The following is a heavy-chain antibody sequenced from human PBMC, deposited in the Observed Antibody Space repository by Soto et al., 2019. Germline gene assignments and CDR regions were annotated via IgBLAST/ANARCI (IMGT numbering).Heavy chain of an antibody. J-gene: IGHJ6*03. D-gene: IGHD3-3*01. CDR2: IKQDGSEK. V-gene: IGHV3-7*01. CDR3: ARDMEYYDFWSGYLYPDYYYYMDV. CDR1: GFTFSNYW. Sequence: GGSLRLSCAASGFTFSNYWMTWVRQAPGKGLEWVANIKQDGSEKYYVGSVSGRFSISRDNAKNSLYLQMNSLRAEDTAVYYCARDMEYYDFWSGYLYPDYYYYMDVWGKGTTVTVSS.